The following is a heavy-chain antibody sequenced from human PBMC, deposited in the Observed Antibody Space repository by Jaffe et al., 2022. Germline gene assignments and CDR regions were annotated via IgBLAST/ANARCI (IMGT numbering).Heavy chain of an antibody. V-gene: IGHV3-23*01. D-gene: IGHD3-9*01. CDR3: AKDLERYFDWLGPGADAFDI. Sequence: EVQLLESGGGLVQPGGSLRLSCAASGFTFSSYAMSWVRQAPGKGLEWVSAISGSGGSTYYADSVKGRFTISRDNSKNTLYLQMNSLRAEDTAVYYCAKDLERYFDWLGPGADAFDIWGQGTMVTVSS. J-gene: IGHJ3*02. CDR1: GFTFSSYA. CDR2: ISGSGGST.